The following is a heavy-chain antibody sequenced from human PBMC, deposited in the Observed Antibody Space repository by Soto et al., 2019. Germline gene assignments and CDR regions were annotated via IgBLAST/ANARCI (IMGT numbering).Heavy chain of an antibody. Sequence: PGGSLRLSCAASGFTFSSYGMHWVRQAPGKGLEWVAVISYDGSNKYYADSVKGRFTISRDNSKNTLYLQMNSLRAEDTAVYYCAKDLATLGNVAGDDWFDPWGQGTLVTVSS. D-gene: IGHD6-19*01. CDR3: AKDLATLGNVAGDDWFDP. CDR1: GFTFSSYG. J-gene: IGHJ5*02. V-gene: IGHV3-30*18. CDR2: ISYDGSNK.